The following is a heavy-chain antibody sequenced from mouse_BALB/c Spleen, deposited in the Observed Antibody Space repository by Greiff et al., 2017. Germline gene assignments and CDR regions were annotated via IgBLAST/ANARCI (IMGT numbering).Heavy chain of an antibody. CDR1: GYTFTDYT. CDR2: INPNNGGT. D-gene: IGHD2-3*01. Sequence: VQLKQSGPELVKPGASVKISCKTSGYTFTDYTMHWVKQSHGKSLEWIGGINPNNGGTSYNQKFKGKATLTVDKSSSTAYMELRSLTSEDSAVYYCARSGGSDGYYVDCDYWGQGTTLTVSS. J-gene: IGHJ2*01. V-gene: IGHV1-18*01. CDR3: ARSGGSDGYYVDCDY.